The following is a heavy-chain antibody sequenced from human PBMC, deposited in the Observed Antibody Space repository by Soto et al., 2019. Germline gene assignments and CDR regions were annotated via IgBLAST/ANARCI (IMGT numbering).Heavy chain of an antibody. CDR3: AREAWGNSYSSGFSWFAP. J-gene: IGHJ5*02. Sequence: PSETLSLTCTVSGGSISSYYWSWVRQPPGKGLEWIGYIYYSGSTNYNPSLKSRVTISVDTSKNQFSLKLSSVTAADTAVYYCAREAWGNSYSSGFSWFAPWGQGTMVTVAS. D-gene: IGHD3-22*01. CDR1: GGSISSYY. CDR2: IYYSGST. V-gene: IGHV4-59*01.